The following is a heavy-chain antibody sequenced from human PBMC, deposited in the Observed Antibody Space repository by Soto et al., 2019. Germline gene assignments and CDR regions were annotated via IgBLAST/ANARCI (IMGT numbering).Heavy chain of an antibody. CDR2: ISYDGSNK. CDR1: GFTFSSYG. V-gene: IGHV3-30*18. D-gene: IGHD2-21*01. CDR3: AKGDLGYCGGDCLALFDY. Sequence: QVQLVESGGGVVQPGRSLRLSCAASGFTFSSYGMHWVRQAPGKGLEWVAVISYDGSNKYYADSVKGRFTISRDNPKNTLYLQMNSLRAEDTAVYYCAKGDLGYCGGDCLALFDYWGQGTLVTVSS. J-gene: IGHJ4*02.